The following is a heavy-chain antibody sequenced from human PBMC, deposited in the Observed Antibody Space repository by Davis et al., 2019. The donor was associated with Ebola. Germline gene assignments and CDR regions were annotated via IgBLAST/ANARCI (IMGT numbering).Heavy chain of an antibody. CDR3: AKGGSSWSRFDY. CDR2: VNTIGDT. Sequence: GGLRLSCAASEFTFSTYEMHWVRQGPGKGLEWVAMVNTIGDTYYSDSVKGRFTASRDNDKNTLYLQMNSLRSDDTALYYCAKGGSSWSRFDYWGRGTLVTVSA. D-gene: IGHD6-13*01. V-gene: IGHV3-23*01. CDR1: EFTFSTYE. J-gene: IGHJ4*02.